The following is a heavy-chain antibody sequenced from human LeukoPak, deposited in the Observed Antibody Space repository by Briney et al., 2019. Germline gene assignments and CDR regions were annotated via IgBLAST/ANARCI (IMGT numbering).Heavy chain of an antibody. CDR1: GGSISSSSYY. J-gene: IGHJ5*02. CDR3: ARGGGELGYCSSTSCRSTFGVYRT. CDR2: IYYSGST. Sequence: SETLSLTCTVSGGSISSSSYYWGWIRQPPGKGLEWIGSIYYSGSTYYNPSLKSRVTISVDTSKNQFSLKLSSVTAADTAVYYCARGGGELGYCSSTSCRSTFGVYRTWGQGTLVTVSS. V-gene: IGHV4-39*07. D-gene: IGHD2-2*01.